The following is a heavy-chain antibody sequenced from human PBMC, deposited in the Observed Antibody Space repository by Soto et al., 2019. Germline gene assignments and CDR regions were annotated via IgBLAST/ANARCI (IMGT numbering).Heavy chain of an antibody. CDR1: GFTFSSYS. Sequence: GGSLRLSCSASGFTFSSYSMNWVRQAPGKGLEWVSSISSSSSYIYYADSVKGRFTISRDNAKNSLYLQMNSLRAEDTAVYYCARDREGVGAGLFWGQGTMVTVSS. CDR2: ISSSSSYI. J-gene: IGHJ3*01. CDR3: ARDREGVGAGLF. D-gene: IGHD1-26*01. V-gene: IGHV3-21*01.